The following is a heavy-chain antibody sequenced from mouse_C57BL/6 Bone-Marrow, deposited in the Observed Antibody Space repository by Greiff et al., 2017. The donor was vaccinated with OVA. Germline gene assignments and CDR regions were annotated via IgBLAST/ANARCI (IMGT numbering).Heavy chain of an antibody. V-gene: IGHV1-80*01. D-gene: IGHD1-1*01. CDR1: GYAFSSYW. CDR2: ICPGDGDP. CDR3: ARAGSSQRDGFDY. Sequence: VQLQQSGAELVKPGASVKISCKASGYAFSSYWMNWVKQRPGKGLEWIGQICPGDGDPNYNGKFKGKATLTADKSSSTAYLQLSISTSEDSAVGVCARAGSSQRDGFDYWGQGTTLTVSS. J-gene: IGHJ2*01.